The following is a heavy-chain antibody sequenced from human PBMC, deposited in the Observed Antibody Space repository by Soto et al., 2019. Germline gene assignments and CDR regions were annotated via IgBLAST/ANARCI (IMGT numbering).Heavy chain of an antibody. CDR3: ARWDRYSSSPQDY. Sequence: ASVKVSCKTSGYTFTDSHMHWVRQAPGQGLEWMGWINPNRGGTSYAQKFQGWVTMTRDTFSSTAYMELSRLRSDDTAVYYCARWDRYSSSPQDYWGQGTLVTVSS. V-gene: IGHV1-2*04. D-gene: IGHD6-6*01. J-gene: IGHJ4*02. CDR1: GYTFTDSH. CDR2: INPNRGGT.